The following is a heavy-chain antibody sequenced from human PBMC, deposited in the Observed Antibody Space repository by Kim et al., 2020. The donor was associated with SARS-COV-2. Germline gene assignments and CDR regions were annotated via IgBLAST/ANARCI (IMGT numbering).Heavy chain of an antibody. Sequence: GGSLRLSFAASGFTFSSYGMYWVRQAPGKGLEWVAVISYDGSNKYYADSVKGRFTISRDNSKNTLYLQMNSLRAEDTAVYYCATDLPHYYGSGSYPYYYYGMDVWGQGTTVTVSS. CDR1: GFTFSSYG. CDR3: ATDLPHYYGSGSYPYYYYGMDV. J-gene: IGHJ6*02. V-gene: IGHV3-30*03. CDR2: ISYDGSNK. D-gene: IGHD3-10*01.